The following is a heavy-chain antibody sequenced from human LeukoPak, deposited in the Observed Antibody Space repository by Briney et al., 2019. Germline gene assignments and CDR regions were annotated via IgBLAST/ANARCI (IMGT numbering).Heavy chain of an antibody. CDR1: GYTFTGYY. CDR2: INPNSGGT. Sequence: GASVKVSCKASGYTFTGYYIHWVRQAPGQGLEWMGWINPNSGGTNYAQKFQGRVTMTRDTSISTAYMALSRLRSDDTAVYYCANDLNRGYSMFYFDYWGQGTLVTVSS. CDR3: ANDLNRGYSMFYFDY. V-gene: IGHV1-2*02. J-gene: IGHJ4*02. D-gene: IGHD5-18*01.